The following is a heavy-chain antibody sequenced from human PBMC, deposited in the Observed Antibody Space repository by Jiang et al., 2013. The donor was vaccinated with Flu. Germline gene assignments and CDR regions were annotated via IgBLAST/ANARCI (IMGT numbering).Heavy chain of an antibody. CDR2: ISSNGGST. Sequence: QLLESGGGLVXPGGSLRLSCAASGFTFSNYAVSWLRQVPGKGLEWVSGISSNGGSTYYADSVKGRFTISRDNSKNTMYLQMSSLRDEDTAEYYCAKNSGAIALRETFDYWGQGTLVTVSS. J-gene: IGHJ4*02. CDR3: AKNSGAIALRETFDY. D-gene: IGHD6-25*01. CDR1: GFTFSNYA. V-gene: IGHV3-23*01.